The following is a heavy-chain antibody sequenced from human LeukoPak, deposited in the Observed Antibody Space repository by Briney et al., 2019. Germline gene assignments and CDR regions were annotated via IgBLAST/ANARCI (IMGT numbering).Heavy chain of an antibody. V-gene: IGHV3-30-3*01. D-gene: IGHD2-15*01. Sequence: GWSLRLSCAASGFTFSSYAMHWVRQAPGKGLEWVEVISYDGSNKYYADSVTGRFTNSRDNSKNTLYLQMNSLRAEDTAVYYCARQRLGYCSGGSCYSSHNWFDPWGQGTLVTVSS. CDR1: GFTFSSYA. CDR2: ISYDGSNK. J-gene: IGHJ5*02. CDR3: ARQRLGYCSGGSCYSSHNWFDP.